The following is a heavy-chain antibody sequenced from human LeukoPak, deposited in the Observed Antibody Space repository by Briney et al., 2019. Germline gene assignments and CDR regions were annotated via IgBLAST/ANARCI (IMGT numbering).Heavy chain of an antibody. V-gene: IGHV4-31*03. CDR3: ARASMGSGYYPYFDY. Sequence: SETLSLTCTVSGGSISSGGYYWSWIRQHPGKGLEWIGYIYCSGSTYYNPSLKSRVTISVDTSKNQFSLKLSSVTAADTAVYYCARASMGSGYYPYFDYWGQGTLVTVSS. J-gene: IGHJ4*02. D-gene: IGHD3-22*01. CDR1: GGSISSGGYY. CDR2: IYCSGST.